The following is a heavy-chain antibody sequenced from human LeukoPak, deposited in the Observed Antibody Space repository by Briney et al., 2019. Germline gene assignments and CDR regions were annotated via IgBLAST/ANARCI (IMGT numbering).Heavy chain of an antibody. D-gene: IGHD3-10*01. J-gene: IGHJ4*02. CDR1: GGSFSGYY. V-gene: IGHV4-34*01. CDR3: ARGRHGTGRSSFDY. CDR2: INHSGST. Sequence: PSETLSLTCAVYGGSFSGYYWSWIRQPPGKGLEWIGEINHSGSTNYTPSLKSRVTISVDTSKNQFSLKLSTVSAADTAVYYCARGRHGTGRSSFDYWGQGTLVTVSS.